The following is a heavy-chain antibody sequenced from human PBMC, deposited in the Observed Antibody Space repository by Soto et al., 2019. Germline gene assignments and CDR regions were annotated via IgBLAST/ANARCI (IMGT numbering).Heavy chain of an antibody. CDR1: GGTFSSNA. D-gene: IGHD4-17*01. CDR2: IIPIFGTT. CDR3: ARESPTVTPYTWFDP. V-gene: IGHV1-69*12. J-gene: IGHJ5*02. Sequence: QVQLVQSGAEVKKPGSSVKVSCKASGGTFSSNAISWVRQAPGHGLEWMGGIIPIFGTTNYAQKFQGRVTITADESTSIAYMELSSLRSEDTAVYYCARESPTVTPYTWFDPWGQGTLVTVSS.